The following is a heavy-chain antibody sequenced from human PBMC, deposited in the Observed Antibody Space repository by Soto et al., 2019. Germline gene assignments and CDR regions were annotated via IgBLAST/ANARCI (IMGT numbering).Heavy chain of an antibody. Sequence: PGGSLRLSCAGSVFTFSDYYMSWIRQPPGKGLEWVSYISSSGSTIYYADSVKGRFTISRGNAKNSLYLQMNSLRAEDTAVYYCARVGIAAAGPYYFDYWGQGTLVTVSS. CDR1: VFTFSDYY. CDR3: ARVGIAAAGPYYFDY. D-gene: IGHD6-13*01. J-gene: IGHJ4*02. V-gene: IGHV3-11*01. CDR2: ISSSGSTI.